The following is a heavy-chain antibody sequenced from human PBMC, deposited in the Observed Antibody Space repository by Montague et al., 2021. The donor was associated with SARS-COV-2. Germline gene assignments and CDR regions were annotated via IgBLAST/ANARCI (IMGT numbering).Heavy chain of an antibody. CDR1: GGSITGYY. J-gene: IGHJ3*02. D-gene: IGHD4-23*01. CDR2: IYDGGAV. V-gene: IGHV4-59*01. CDR3: VRDHPYGGPRGAFDI. Sequence: SETLSLTCTVSGGSITGYYWSWLRRSPGKGLEWIANIYDGGAVNXXPSLGGRVTISTDTSKNQLSLKVNSVAAADTAVYYCVRDHPYGGPRGAFDIWGQGTVVTVSS.